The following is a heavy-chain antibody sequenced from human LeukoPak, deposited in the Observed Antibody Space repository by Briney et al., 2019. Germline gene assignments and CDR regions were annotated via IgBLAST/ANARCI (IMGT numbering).Heavy chain of an antibody. D-gene: IGHD3-10*01. CDR3: ARDSGRHRFDY. V-gene: IGHV3-48*03. J-gene: IGHJ4*02. CDR2: ISSSGSTI. CDR1: GFTFSSYE. Sequence: GGSLRLSCAASGFTFSSYEMNWVRQAPGKGLEWVSYISSSGSTIYYADSVKGRFTISRDTANNSLYLQMNSLTAEDTAVYYCARDSGRHRFDYWGQGTLVTVSS.